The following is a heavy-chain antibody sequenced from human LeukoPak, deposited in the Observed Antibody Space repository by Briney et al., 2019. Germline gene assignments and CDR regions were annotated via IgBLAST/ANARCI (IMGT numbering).Heavy chain of an antibody. CDR3: ATDLPAAAGVAVFDI. D-gene: IGHD6-13*01. CDR1: GYTFTGYY. V-gene: IGHV1-2*06. CDR2: INPNSGGT. Sequence: ASVKVSCTASGYTFTGYYMHWVRQAPGQGLEWMGRINPNSGGTNYAQKFQGRVTMTRDTSISTAYMELSRLRSDDTAVYYCATDLPAAAGVAVFDIWGQGTMVTVSS. J-gene: IGHJ3*02.